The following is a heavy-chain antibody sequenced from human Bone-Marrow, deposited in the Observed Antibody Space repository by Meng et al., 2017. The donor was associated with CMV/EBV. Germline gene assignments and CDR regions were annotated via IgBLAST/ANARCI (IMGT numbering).Heavy chain of an antibody. CDR1: GFSLSTSGVG. CDR3: ARTYDYSSPFDY. CDR2: IFSNDEK. V-gene: IGHV2-26*01. Sequence: SGPTLVKPTQTLTLTCTFSGFSLSTSGVGVGWIRQPPGKALEWLAHIFSNDEKSYSTSLKTRVTISKVTSKSQVVLTMTNMDPVDTATYYCARTYDYSSPFDYWGQGTLVTVSS. J-gene: IGHJ4*02. D-gene: IGHD4-11*01.